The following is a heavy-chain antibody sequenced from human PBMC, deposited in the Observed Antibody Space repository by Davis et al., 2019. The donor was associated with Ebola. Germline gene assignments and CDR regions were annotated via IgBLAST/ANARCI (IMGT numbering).Heavy chain of an antibody. Sequence: SETLSLTCAISGDSVSSGSTGWNWIRQSPSSGLEWLGRTYFASKWYHHYALPLSGRMTINVDTSKNQFSLQLKSVTPEDTGVYYCASGWLRGRFDPWGQGTLVTVSS. CDR2: TYFASKWYH. D-gene: IGHD6-19*01. CDR1: GDSVSSGSTG. V-gene: IGHV6-1*01. CDR3: ASGWLRGRFDP. J-gene: IGHJ5*02.